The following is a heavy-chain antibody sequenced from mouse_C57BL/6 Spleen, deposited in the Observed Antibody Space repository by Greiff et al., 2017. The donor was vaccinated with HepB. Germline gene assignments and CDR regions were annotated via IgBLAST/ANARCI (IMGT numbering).Heavy chain of an antibody. D-gene: IGHD1-1*01. J-gene: IGHJ3*01. CDR2: IRSKSNNYAT. V-gene: IGHV10-1*01. CDR1: GFSFNTYA. Sequence: EVKLVESGGGLVQPKGSLKLSCAASGFSFNTYAMNWVRQAPGKGLEWVARIRSKSNNYATYYADSVKDRFTISRDDSESMLYLQMNNLKTEDTAMYYGVRTHYTQGFAYWGEGTLVTVSA. CDR3: VRTHYTQGFAY.